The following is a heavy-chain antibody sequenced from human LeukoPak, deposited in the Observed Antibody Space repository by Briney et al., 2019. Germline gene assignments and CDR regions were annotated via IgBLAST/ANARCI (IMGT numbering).Heavy chain of an antibody. CDR2: ISSSGSTI. Sequence: GGSLRLSCAASGFTLSNYSMNWVRQAPGKGLEWVSYISSSGSTIYYADSVKGRFTISRDNAKNSLYLQMNSLRAEDTAVYYCAKDSYYDYVWGSYRYTNQFDYWGQGTLVTVSS. V-gene: IGHV3-48*04. J-gene: IGHJ4*02. CDR3: AKDSYYDYVWGSYRYTNQFDY. D-gene: IGHD3-16*02. CDR1: GFTLSNYS.